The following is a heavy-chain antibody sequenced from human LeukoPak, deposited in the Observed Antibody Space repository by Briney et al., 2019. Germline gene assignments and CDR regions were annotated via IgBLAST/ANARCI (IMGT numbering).Heavy chain of an antibody. Sequence: ASVKVSCKASGYTFTGYYMHWVRQAPGQGLEGMGWINPNSGGTNYAQKVQGSVTMTRHTSISPAYMDLRMLRADDAAVYYCARADYYGSGSYYNPLGYYYYYMDVWGKGTTVTISS. J-gene: IGHJ6*03. CDR1: GYTFTGYY. CDR2: INPNSGGT. D-gene: IGHD3-10*01. V-gene: IGHV1-2*02. CDR3: ARADYYGSGSYYNPLGYYYYYMDV.